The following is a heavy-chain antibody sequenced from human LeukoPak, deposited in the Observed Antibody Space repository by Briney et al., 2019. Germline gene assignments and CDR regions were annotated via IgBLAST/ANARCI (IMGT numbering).Heavy chain of an antibody. CDR1: SGSHSSTSYY. D-gene: IGHD3-10*01. Sequence: SGTLSLTCTASSGSHSSTSYYCGSSRQPPGRGLGWIRYIYYSGSTNYNPSLKSRVTISVDTSKNQFSLKLSSVTAADTAVYYCARVLDGSGSYSFGYYYYYGMDVWGQGTTVTVSS. CDR3: ARVLDGSGSYSFGYYYYYGMDV. V-gene: IGHV4-61*01. CDR2: IYYSGST. J-gene: IGHJ6*02.